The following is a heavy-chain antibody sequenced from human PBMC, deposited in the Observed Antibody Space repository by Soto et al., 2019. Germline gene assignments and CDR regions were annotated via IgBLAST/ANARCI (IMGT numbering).Heavy chain of an antibody. J-gene: IGHJ6*03. CDR1: GGSISSGGYY. D-gene: IGHD6-13*01. CDR2: IYYSGST. CDR3: ARGPYSNYYYMDV. V-gene: IGHV4-31*03. Sequence: SETLSLTCTVSGGSISSGGYYWSWIRQHPGKGLEWIGYIYYSGSTYYNPSLKSRVTISVDTSKNQLSLKLTSVTAADAAVYYCARGPYSNYYYMDVWGKGTTVTVSS.